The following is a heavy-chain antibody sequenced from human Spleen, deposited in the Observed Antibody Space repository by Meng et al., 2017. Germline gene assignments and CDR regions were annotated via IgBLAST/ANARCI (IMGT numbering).Heavy chain of an antibody. CDR2: IIPIFGTA. Sequence: VRLVRSGGAVEKAGSSVTSSGRASGGTFSSDGSGWVRQAPGQGLEWMGGIIPIFGTANYAQKFQGRVTITADNSTSTAYMELSSLRSEDTAVYYCARGNSNRGSTYYFDYWGQGTLVTVSS. CDR3: ARGNSNRGSTYYFDY. J-gene: IGHJ4*02. V-gene: IGHV1-69*06. CDR1: GGTFSSDG. D-gene: IGHD4-23*01.